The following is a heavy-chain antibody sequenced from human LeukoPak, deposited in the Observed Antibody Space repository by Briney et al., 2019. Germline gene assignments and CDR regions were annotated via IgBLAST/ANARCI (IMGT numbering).Heavy chain of an antibody. CDR2: IYSGGST. CDR3: ARVNDILTGFTDAFDI. D-gene: IGHD3-9*01. CDR1: GFTVSSNY. J-gene: IGHJ3*02. Sequence: PGGSLRLSCAASGFTVSSNYMSWVRQAPGKGLEWVSDIYSGGSTYYADSVKGRFTISRDNSKNTLYLQMNSLRAEDTAVYYCARVNDILTGFTDAFDIWGQGTMVTVSS. V-gene: IGHV3-53*01.